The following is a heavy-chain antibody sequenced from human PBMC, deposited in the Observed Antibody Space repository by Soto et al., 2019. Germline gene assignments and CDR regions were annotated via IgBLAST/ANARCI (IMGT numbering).Heavy chain of an antibody. CDR1: GGSFSCYY. J-gene: IGHJ4*02. V-gene: IGHV4-34*01. D-gene: IGHD3-22*01. CDR3: ASLYYYDSSGYLGY. CDR2: INHSGST. Sequence: SETLSLTCAVYGGSFSCYYWSWIRQPPGKGLEWIGEINHSGSTNYNPSLKSRVTISVDTSKNQFSLKLSSVTAADTAVYYCASLYYYDSSGYLGYWGQGTLVTVS.